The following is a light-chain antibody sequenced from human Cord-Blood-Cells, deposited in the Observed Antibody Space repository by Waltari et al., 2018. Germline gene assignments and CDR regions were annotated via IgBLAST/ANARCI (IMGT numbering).Light chain of an antibody. Sequence: QYALTQAPSPPGAPGQSATISCPGTTTSVGVYTYLSWYQQHPVKAPKLMIYEVSKRPSGVPDRFSGSKSGNTASLTVSGLQAEDEADYYCSSYAGSNNLVFGGGTKLTVL. J-gene: IGLJ3*02. CDR1: TTSVGVYTY. V-gene: IGLV2-8*01. CDR2: EVS. CDR3: SSYAGSNNLV.